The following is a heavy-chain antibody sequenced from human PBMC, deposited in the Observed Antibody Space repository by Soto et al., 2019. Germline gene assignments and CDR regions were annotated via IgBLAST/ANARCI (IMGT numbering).Heavy chain of an antibody. CDR3: ARGATFDY. CDR2: TRNKDNSYTK. V-gene: IGHV3-72*01. CDR1: GFTFSDHY. Sequence: GGSLRLSCAASGFTFSDHYMDWVRQAPGKGLEWVGRTRNKDNSYTKEYAASVKGTFTNSRDDSKNSLYLQMNSLKTEDTAVYYCARGATFDYWGQGTLVTVSS. J-gene: IGHJ4*02. D-gene: IGHD1-1*01.